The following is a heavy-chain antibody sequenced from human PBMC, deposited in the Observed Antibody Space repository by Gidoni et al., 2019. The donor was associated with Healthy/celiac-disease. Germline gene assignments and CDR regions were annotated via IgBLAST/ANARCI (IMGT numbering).Heavy chain of an antibody. Sequence: QVQLQESGPGLVKPSETLSLTCTVSGGSISSYYWRWIRQPPGKGLEWIGYIYYSGSTNYNPSLKSRVTISVDTSKNQFSLKLSSVTAADTAVYYCARDNRSYYYDSSGYYYGDAFDIWGQGTMVTVSS. CDR3: ARDNRSYYYDSSGYYYGDAFDI. CDR2: IYYSGST. V-gene: IGHV4-59*01. CDR1: GGSISSYY. D-gene: IGHD3-22*01. J-gene: IGHJ3*02.